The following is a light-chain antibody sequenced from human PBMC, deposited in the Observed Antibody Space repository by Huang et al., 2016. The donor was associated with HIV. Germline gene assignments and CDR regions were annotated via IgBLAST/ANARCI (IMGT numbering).Light chain of an antibody. CDR2: KSS. CDR3: QQYHSYSWT. J-gene: IGKJ1*01. Sequence: DIQMTQSPSTLSASVGDRVTITCRASQSISYWLAWYQQKPGKAPNLLIYKSSSLQSGVPSRFSGSGSGTEFPLTISSLQPDDFASYYCQQYHSYSWTFGQGTKVEIK. CDR1: QSISYW. V-gene: IGKV1-5*03.